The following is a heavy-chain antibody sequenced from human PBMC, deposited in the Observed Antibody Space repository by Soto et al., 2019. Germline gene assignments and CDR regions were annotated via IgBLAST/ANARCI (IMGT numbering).Heavy chain of an antibody. J-gene: IGHJ3*02. V-gene: IGHV2-5*02. CDR3: ARSIAARPVLGALDM. CDR2: IYWDDDK. CDR1: GFSLTTSGVG. Sequence: QITLKESGPTLVKPTQTLTLTCTFSGFSLTTSGVGVGWIRQPPGKALELLALIYWDDDKRYSPSLKSRVTITTDTSKNQVVRTMTNVGPVDTATYYCARSIAARPVLGALDMWGQGTMVSVSS. D-gene: IGHD6-6*01.